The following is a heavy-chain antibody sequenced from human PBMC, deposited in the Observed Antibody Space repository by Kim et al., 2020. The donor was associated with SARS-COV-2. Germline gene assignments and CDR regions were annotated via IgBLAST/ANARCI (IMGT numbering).Heavy chain of an antibody. J-gene: IGHJ5*02. Sequence: GGSLRLSCAASGFTFSDYYMSWIRQAPGKGQEWVSYISSSSSYTNYADSVKGRFTISRDNAKNSLYLQMNSLRAEDTAVYYCAREDHANYDFWSGPTGGGNWFDPWGQGTLVTLSS. CDR2: ISSSSSYT. D-gene: IGHD3-3*01. CDR3: AREDHANYDFWSGPTGGGNWFDP. CDR1: GFTFSDYY. V-gene: IGHV3-11*06.